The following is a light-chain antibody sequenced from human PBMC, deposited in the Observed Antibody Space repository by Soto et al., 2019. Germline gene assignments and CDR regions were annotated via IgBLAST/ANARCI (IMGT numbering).Light chain of an antibody. CDR2: KAS. Sequence: DIQMTQSPSTLSASVGDRVTITCRASQSISSWLAWCQQKPGKAPKLLIYKASSLESGVPSRFSGSGSGTEFTLTISSLLPDDFATYYCLQYNSLWTFGQGTKVEIK. V-gene: IGKV1-5*03. CDR3: LQYNSLWT. J-gene: IGKJ1*01. CDR1: QSISSW.